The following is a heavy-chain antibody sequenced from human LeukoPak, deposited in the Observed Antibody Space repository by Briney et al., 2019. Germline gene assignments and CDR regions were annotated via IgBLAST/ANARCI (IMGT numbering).Heavy chain of an antibody. CDR3: AGHRAANPQPSDVFAI. CDR1: GYSFTTYW. Sequence: GESLQISCKGSGYSFTTYWIGWVRQMPGKGLEWMGIIYPGDSDTRYSPSVQGQVTISADRSISTAYLQWSSLKASDTAMYYCAGHRAANPQPSDVFAIWGQGTMVTVSS. CDR2: IYPGDSDT. D-gene: IGHD4/OR15-4a*01. V-gene: IGHV5-51*01. J-gene: IGHJ3*02.